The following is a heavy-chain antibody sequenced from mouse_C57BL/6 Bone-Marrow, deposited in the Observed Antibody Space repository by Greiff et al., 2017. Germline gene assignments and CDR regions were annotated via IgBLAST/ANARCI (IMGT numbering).Heavy chain of an antibody. V-gene: IGHV1-61*01. CDR2: IYPSDSET. J-gene: IGHJ3*01. Sequence: QVQLQQPGAELVRPGSSVKLSCKASGYTFTSYWMDWVKQRPGQGLEWIGNIYPSDSETHYNQKFKDKATLTVDKSSSTAYMQLSSLTSEDSAVYYCARLNDYDVAWFAYWGQGTLVTVSA. D-gene: IGHD2-4*01. CDR1: GYTFTSYW. CDR3: ARLNDYDVAWFAY.